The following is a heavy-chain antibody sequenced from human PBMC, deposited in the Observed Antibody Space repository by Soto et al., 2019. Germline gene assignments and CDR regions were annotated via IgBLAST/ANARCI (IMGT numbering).Heavy chain of an antibody. Sequence: PGESLKISCKGSGYSFSTYWIGWVRQMPGKGPEWMGVIYPGDSDTRYSPSFQGQVTISVDKSISTAYLQWGSLKASDTAIYYCARAHMLSFDYWGQGILVTVSS. J-gene: IGHJ4*02. V-gene: IGHV5-51*01. CDR1: GYSFSTYW. CDR3: ARAHMLSFDY. D-gene: IGHD2-8*01. CDR2: IYPGDSDT.